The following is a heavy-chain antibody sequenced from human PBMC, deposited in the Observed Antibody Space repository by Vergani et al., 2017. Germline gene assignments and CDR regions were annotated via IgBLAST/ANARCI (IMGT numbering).Heavy chain of an antibody. V-gene: IGHV3-9*01. J-gene: IGHJ6*02. CDR1: GFTFSSYS. CDR3: AKGALGVGWGYYYGMDV. Sequence: EVQLVESGGGLVQPGGSLRLSCAASGFTFSSYSMNWVRQAPGKGLEWVSGISWNSGSIGYADSVKGRFTIARDNAKNSLYLQMNSLRAEDTALYYCAKGALGVGWGYYYGMDVWGQGTTVTVSS. D-gene: IGHD3-16*01. CDR2: ISWNSGSI.